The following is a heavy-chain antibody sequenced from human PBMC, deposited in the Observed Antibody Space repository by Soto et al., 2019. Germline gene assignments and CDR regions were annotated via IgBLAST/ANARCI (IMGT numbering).Heavy chain of an antibody. CDR2: ISAHNGNT. Sequence: QVHLVQSGAEVKKPGASVKVSCKASGYTFTSYGITWVRQAPGQGLEWMGWISAHNGNTDYAQKLQGRVIVTRDTPRTTAYMELRGLISDVTAVYYCARGRYGDYWGQGALVTVSS. D-gene: IGHD1-1*01. CDR1: GYTFTSYG. J-gene: IGHJ4*02. CDR3: ARGRYGDY. V-gene: IGHV1-18*01.